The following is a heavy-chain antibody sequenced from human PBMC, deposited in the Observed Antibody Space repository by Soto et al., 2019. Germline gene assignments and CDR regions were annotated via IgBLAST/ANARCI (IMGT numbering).Heavy chain of an antibody. V-gene: IGHV3-48*03. Sequence: EVQLVESGGGLVQPGGSLRLSCAASGFTFSSYEMNWVRQAPGKGLEWVSYISSSGSTIYYADSVKGRFTISRDNAKNSLYLQMNSLRAEDTAVYYCARAGHRIAVAGIDAFDIWGQGPMVTVSS. CDR1: GFTFSSYE. J-gene: IGHJ3*02. D-gene: IGHD6-19*01. CDR3: ARAGHRIAVAGIDAFDI. CDR2: ISSSGSTI.